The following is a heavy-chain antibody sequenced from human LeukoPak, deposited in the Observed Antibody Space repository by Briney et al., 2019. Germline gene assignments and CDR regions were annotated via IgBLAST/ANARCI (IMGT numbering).Heavy chain of an antibody. Sequence: SETLSLTCTISGGSISSSSYYWGWIRQPPGKGLEWIGSIYYSGSTYYNPSLKSRVTISVDTSKNQFSLKPSSVTAADTAVYYCARQVPAAVDYWGQGTLVTVSS. CDR2: IYYSGST. D-gene: IGHD2-2*01. J-gene: IGHJ4*02. V-gene: IGHV4-39*01. CDR3: ARQVPAAVDY. CDR1: GGSISSSSYY.